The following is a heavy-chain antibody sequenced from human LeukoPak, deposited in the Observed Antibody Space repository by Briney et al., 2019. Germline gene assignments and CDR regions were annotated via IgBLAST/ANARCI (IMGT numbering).Heavy chain of an antibody. CDR1: GGSISSYY. CDR2: IYCSGST. CDR3: ARYDDSSGYYHYYYFDY. Sequence: SETLSLTCTVYGGSISSYYWSWIRQPPGKGLEWIGYIYCSGSTNYNPSLKSRVTISVDTSKNQFSLKLSSVTAADTAVYYCARYDDSSGYYHYYYFDYWGQGTLVTVSS. D-gene: IGHD3-22*01. V-gene: IGHV4-59*01. J-gene: IGHJ4*02.